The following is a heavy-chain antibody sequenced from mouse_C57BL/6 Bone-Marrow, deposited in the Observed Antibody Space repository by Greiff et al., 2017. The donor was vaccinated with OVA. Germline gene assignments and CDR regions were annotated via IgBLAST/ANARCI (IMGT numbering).Heavy chain of an antibody. CDR1: GFDFRRSW. D-gene: IGHD2-3*01. CDR2: IDPDSSTI. J-gene: IGHJ4*01. Sequence: EVKLMESGGGLVQPGGSLKLSCAASGFDFRRSWMSWVRQAPGKGLEWIGEIDPDSSTISYTPSLKDKFIISRDNAENTLNLQMSKVRSEDTSLYYCASQGGYYVPYYAMDYWGQGTSVTVSS. CDR3: ASQGGYYVPYYAMDY. V-gene: IGHV4-1*02.